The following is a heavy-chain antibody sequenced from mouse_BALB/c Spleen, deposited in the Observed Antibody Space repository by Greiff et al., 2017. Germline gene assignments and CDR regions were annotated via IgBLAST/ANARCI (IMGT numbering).Heavy chain of an antibody. CDR3: ARGYRYDGDWYFDV. CDR1: GFTFSSYA. J-gene: IGHJ1*01. Sequence: EVQGVESGGGLVKPGGSLKLSCAASGFTFSSYAMSWVRQTPEKRLEWVASISSGGSTYYPDSVKGRFTISRDNARNILYLQMSSLRSEDTAMYYCARGYRYDGDWYFDVWGAGTTVTVSS. D-gene: IGHD2-14*01. V-gene: IGHV5-6-5*01. CDR2: ISSGGST.